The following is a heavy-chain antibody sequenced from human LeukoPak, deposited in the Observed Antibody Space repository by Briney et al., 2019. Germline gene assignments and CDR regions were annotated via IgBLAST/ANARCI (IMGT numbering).Heavy chain of an antibody. CDR2: IGGSGGST. D-gene: IGHD3-16*01. J-gene: IGHJ4*02. Sequence: PGGSLRLSCAASGFTFSTYAMSWVRQAPGKGLEWVSVIGGSGGSTYYADSVKGRFTISRDNSRNTLYLQMNSLRAEDTAVYYCAKVLRLWTHALVFHHWGQGTLVTVSS. CDR1: GFTFSTYA. CDR3: AKVLRLWTHALVFHH. V-gene: IGHV3-23*01.